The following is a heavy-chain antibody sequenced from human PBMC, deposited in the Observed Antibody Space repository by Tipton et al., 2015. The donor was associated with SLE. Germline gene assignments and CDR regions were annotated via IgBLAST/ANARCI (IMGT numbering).Heavy chain of an antibody. CDR3: ARGGVGGYDYFDY. Sequence: TLSLTCTVSGGSTSSGFYYWSWIRQPAGKGLEWIGRIYVSGSTNYNPSLKSRVTMSVDVSKNQFSLNLSSVTAADTAVYYCARGGVGGYDYFDYWGQGALVTVSS. D-gene: IGHD5-12*01. J-gene: IGHJ4*02. V-gene: IGHV4-61*02. CDR2: IYVSGST. CDR1: GGSTSSGFYY.